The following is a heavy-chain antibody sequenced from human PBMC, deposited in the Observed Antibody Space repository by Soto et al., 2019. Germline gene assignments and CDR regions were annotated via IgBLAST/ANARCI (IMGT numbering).Heavy chain of an antibody. Sequence: QVQLQESGPGLVKPSQTLSLTCTVSGGSISSGGYYWSWIRQHPGKGLEWIGYIYYSGSTYYNPSLKSRVTISVDTSKNQFSLKLSSVTAADTAVYYCARCGDTPPTNYGMDVWGQGTTVTVSS. J-gene: IGHJ6*02. CDR1: GGSISSGGYY. D-gene: IGHD5-18*01. V-gene: IGHV4-31*03. CDR2: IYYSGST. CDR3: ARCGDTPPTNYGMDV.